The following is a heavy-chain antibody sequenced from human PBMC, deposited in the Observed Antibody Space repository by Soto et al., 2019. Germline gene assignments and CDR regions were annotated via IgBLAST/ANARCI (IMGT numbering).Heavy chain of an antibody. J-gene: IGHJ3*01. V-gene: IGHV3-53*01. CDR1: GLTISGKKY. D-gene: IGHD1-1*01. CDR3: ATWHEREHAFDV. Sequence: DVQLVESGGGLIQPGASLRLSCAAFGLTISGKKYVAWLRQAPGQGLEWVSALYDVDGSFYADSVTGRFTTSSDSSKTTVYLQRNDLRPDDTAVYYCATWHEREHAFDVWGQGTTVTISS. CDR2: LYDVDGS.